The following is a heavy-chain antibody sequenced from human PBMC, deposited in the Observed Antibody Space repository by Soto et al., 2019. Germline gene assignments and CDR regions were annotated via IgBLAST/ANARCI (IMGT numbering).Heavy chain of an antibody. CDR2: ISSISSYI. J-gene: IGHJ4*02. Sequence: GGSLRLSCAASGFTFSSYSMNWVRQAPGKGLEWVSSISSISSYIYYADSVKGRFTISRDNDKNSLYLQMNTLRPEDTAMYYCARVAYWGPGTQVTVSS. V-gene: IGHV3-21*01. CDR3: ARVAY. CDR1: GFTFSSYS.